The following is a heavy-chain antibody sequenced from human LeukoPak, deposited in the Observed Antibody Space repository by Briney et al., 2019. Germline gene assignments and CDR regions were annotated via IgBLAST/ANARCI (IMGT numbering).Heavy chain of an antibody. CDR2: IIPILSQS. CDR3: ATGGAYRDAFDI. Sequence: AASVKVSPKTSGGPFSPYSTNWGRQAPGQGVGGMGRIIPILSQSDYAQKFQGTVSITADEFTETAYMELSSLRSDDTAVYYCATGGAYRDAFDIWGQGTMVTVSS. CDR1: GGPFSPYS. J-gene: IGHJ3*02. V-gene: IGHV1-69*11. D-gene: IGHD3-10*01.